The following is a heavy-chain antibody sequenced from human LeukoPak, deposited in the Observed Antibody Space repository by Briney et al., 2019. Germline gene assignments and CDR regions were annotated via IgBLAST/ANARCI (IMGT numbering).Heavy chain of an antibody. CDR2: INWNGGST. V-gene: IGHV3-20*04. CDR3: ARVGYYDFWSGYSYYYYYMDV. CDR1: GFTFDDYG. Sequence: GGSLRLSCVASGFTFDDYGMSWVRQAPGKGLEWVSGINWNGGSTGYADSVKGRFTISRDNAKNSLYLQMNSLRAEDTALYYCARVGYYDFWSGYSYYYYYMDVWGKGTTVTVSS. J-gene: IGHJ6*03. D-gene: IGHD3-3*01.